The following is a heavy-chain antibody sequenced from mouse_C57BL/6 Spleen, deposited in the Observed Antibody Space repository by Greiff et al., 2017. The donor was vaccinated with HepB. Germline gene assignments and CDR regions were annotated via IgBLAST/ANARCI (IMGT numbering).Heavy chain of an antibody. CDR2: INPNNGGT. D-gene: IGHD1-1*01. J-gene: IGHJ3*01. CDR1: GYTFTDYY. V-gene: IGHV1-26*01. CDR3: ARDKLRFAY. Sequence: EVQLQQSGPELVKPGASVKISCKASGYTFTDYYMNWVKQSHGKSLEWIGDINPNNGGTSYNQKFKGKATLTVDKSSSTAYMELRSLTSEDSAVYYCARDKLRFAYWGQGTLVTVSA.